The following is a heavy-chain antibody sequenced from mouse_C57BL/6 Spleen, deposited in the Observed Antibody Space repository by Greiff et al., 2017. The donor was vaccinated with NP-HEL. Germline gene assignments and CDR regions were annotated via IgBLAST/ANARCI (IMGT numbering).Heavy chain of an antibody. J-gene: IGHJ4*01. D-gene: IGHD2-4*01. CDR2: ISAGGSYT. CDR3: ARTYYDYGGFYYAMDY. CDR1: GFTFSSYA. V-gene: IGHV5-4*03. Sequence: EVMLVESGGGLVKPGGSLKLSCAASGFTFSSYAMSWVRQTPEKRLEWVATISAGGSYTYYPDNVKGRFTISRDNAKNNLYLQMSHLKSEDTAMYYCARTYYDYGGFYYAMDYWGQGTSVTVSS.